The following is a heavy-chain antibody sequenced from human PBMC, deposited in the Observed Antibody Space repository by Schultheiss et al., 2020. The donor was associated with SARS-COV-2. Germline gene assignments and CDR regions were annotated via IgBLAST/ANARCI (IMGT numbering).Heavy chain of an antibody. V-gene: IGHV1-24*01. CDR3: ASAAKDYDILTGLLFGDGMDV. D-gene: IGHD3-9*01. J-gene: IGHJ6*02. CDR2: FDPEDGET. CDR1: GYTLTELS. Sequence: ASVKVSCKVSGYTLTELSMHWVRQAPGKGLEWMGGFDPEDGETIYAQKFQGRVTITADESTSTAYMELSSLRSEDTAVYYCASAAKDYDILTGLLFGDGMDVWGQGTTVTVSS.